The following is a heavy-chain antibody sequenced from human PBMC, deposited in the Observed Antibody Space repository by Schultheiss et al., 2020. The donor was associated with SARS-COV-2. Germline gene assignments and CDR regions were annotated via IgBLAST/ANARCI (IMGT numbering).Heavy chain of an antibody. D-gene: IGHD3-10*01. V-gene: IGHV1-69*13. J-gene: IGHJ6*02. CDR2: IIPIFGTA. CDR1: GGTFSSYA. CDR3: ARVIDQPPSFRNYYGMDV. Sequence: SVKVSCKASGGTFSSYAISWVRQAPGQGLEWMGGIIPIFGTANYAQKFQGRVTITADESTSTAYMELSSLRSEDTAVYYCARVIDQPPSFRNYYGMDVWGQGTTVTVSS.